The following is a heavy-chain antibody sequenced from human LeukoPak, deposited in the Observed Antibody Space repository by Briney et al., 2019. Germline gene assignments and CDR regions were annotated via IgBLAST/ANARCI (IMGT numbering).Heavy chain of an antibody. V-gene: IGHV4-59*01. CDR2: IYYSGST. D-gene: IGHD3-10*01. CDR1: GGSISSYY. CDR3: ARDYYGPGSYSNWFDP. Sequence: PSETLSLTCTVSGGSISSYYWRWIRQPPGKGLEWIGYIYYSGSTNYNPSLKSRVTISVDTSKNQFSLKLSSVTAADTAVYYCARDYYGPGSYSNWFDPWGQGTLVTLSS. J-gene: IGHJ5*02.